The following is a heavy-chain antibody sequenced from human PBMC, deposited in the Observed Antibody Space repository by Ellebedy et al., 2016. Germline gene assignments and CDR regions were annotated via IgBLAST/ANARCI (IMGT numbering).Heavy chain of an antibody. CDR2: IYHIGGT. CDR3: ARNPASGSLFFDL. V-gene: IGHV4-59*08. Sequence: SETLSLTCTVPGDSIKTYYWSWLRQSPGKGLEWIGFIYHIGGTNYNPSRKGRVTISIDSPKNQFSLQLSSVTAADTAVYYCARNPASGSLFFDLWGQGTLVTVSS. CDR1: GDSIKTYY. J-gene: IGHJ5*02. D-gene: IGHD6-19*01.